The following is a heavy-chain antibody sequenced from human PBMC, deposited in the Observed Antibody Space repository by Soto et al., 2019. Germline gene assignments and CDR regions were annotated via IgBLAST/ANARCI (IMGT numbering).Heavy chain of an antibody. CDR3: ARVLQGCSGTSCYLDI. D-gene: IGHD2-2*01. J-gene: IGHJ3*02. Sequence: QVQLQESGPGLAKPSGTLSLTCAVSGASISSTNWWNWVRQAPGKGPEWIGEILHSGSANYNPSLKSRVTISVDESRNQFSLRLTCVTAADTAVYYCARVLQGCSGTSCYLDIWGQGTMVTASA. CDR2: ILHSGSA. CDR1: GASISSTNW. V-gene: IGHV4-4*02.